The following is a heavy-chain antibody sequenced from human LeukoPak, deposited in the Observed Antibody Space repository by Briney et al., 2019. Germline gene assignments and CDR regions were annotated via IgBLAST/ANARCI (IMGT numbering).Heavy chain of an antibody. CDR2: IYTGGST. D-gene: IGHD4-17*01. CDR3: ARGSVDGDYLFS. J-gene: IGHJ5*02. Sequence: ETLSLTCTVSGGSISSYYMSWVRQAPGKGLEWVSVIYTGGSTYYADSVKGRFTISRDNSKNTLYLQMNSLRAEDTAVYYCARGSVDGDYLFSWGQGTLVTVSS. V-gene: IGHV3-53*01. CDR1: GGSISSYY.